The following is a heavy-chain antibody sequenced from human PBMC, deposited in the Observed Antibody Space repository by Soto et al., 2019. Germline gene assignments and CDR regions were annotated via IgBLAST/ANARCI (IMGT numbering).Heavy chain of an antibody. CDR2: ISYDGDNK. CDR1: GFTFSTFG. J-gene: IGHJ4*02. CDR3: ARDSATVTNPIFDY. V-gene: IGHV3-30*03. Sequence: PGGSLRLSCAASGFTFSTFGMHWVRQAPGKGLEWVAVISYDGDNKNYADSVKGRFTISRDNSKNTLYLQMNSLRSEDTAVYYCARDSATVTNPIFDYWGQGTLVTVSS. D-gene: IGHD4-17*01.